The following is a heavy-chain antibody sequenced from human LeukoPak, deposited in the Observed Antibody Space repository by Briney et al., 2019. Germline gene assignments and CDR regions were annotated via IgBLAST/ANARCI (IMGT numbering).Heavy chain of an antibody. CDR3: ARQTVTTNYYGMDV. CDR1: GYTFTGYY. Sequence: ASVKVSCKASGYTFTGYYMHWVRQAPGQGLEWMGWINPNSGGTNYAQKFQGRVTMTRDTSISTAYMELSRLGSDDTAVYYCARQTVTTNYYGMDVWGQGTTVTVSS. J-gene: IGHJ6*02. D-gene: IGHD4-17*01. CDR2: INPNSGGT. V-gene: IGHV1-2*02.